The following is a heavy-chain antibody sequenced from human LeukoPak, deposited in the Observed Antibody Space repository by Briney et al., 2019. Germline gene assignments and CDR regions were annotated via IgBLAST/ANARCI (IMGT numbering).Heavy chain of an antibody. CDR3: AKDRTMVRGVIGGFDY. J-gene: IGHJ4*02. Sequence: GGSLRLPCAASGFTFSSYAMSWVRQAPGKGLEWVSAISGSGGSTYYADSVKGLFTISRDNSKNTLYLQMNSLRAEDTAVYYCAKDRTMVRGVIGGFDYWGQGTLVTVSS. CDR1: GFTFSSYA. V-gene: IGHV3-23*01. CDR2: ISGSGGST. D-gene: IGHD3-10*01.